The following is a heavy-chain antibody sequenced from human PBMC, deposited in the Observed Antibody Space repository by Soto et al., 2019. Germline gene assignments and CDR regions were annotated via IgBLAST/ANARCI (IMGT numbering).Heavy chain of an antibody. J-gene: IGHJ4*02. CDR2: IDYSGST. V-gene: IGHV4-59*01. D-gene: IGHD6-19*01. CDR1: GGSISSYY. Sequence: SETLSLTCVVSGGSISSYYWSWIRQPPGEGLEWIGYIDYSGSTNCNPSLKSRVTISLDTSNNQFSLKLSSVTAADPAVYYCARDRYSSGWLDYWGLGTLVTVSS. CDR3: ARDRYSSGWLDY.